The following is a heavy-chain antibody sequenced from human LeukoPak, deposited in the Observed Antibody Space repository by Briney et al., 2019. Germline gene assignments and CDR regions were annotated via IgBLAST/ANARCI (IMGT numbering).Heavy chain of an antibody. CDR2: MCWNSGSI. CDR3: AKDILVFPPITGTACDP. Sequence: GGSLRLSCAVSGFTFDVYAMHWVRQAPGKGLEWVSDMCWNSGSIGYADSVKGRFTISRDNDKNSLYLQMNRMRAEDTALSYCAKDILVFPPITGTACDPWGRGTLVSVST. V-gene: IGHV3-9*01. D-gene: IGHD1-20*01. J-gene: IGHJ5*02. CDR1: GFTFDVYA.